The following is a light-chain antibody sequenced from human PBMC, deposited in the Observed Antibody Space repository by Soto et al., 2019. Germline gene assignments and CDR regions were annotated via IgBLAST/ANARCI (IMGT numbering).Light chain of an antibody. J-gene: IGKJ5*01. V-gene: IGKV4-1*01. CDR1: QSVLYSSNNKNS. CDR2: WAS. CDR3: QQHYSTPLT. Sequence: DIVMTQSPDSLAVSLGERATINCKSSQSVLYSSNNKNSFAWYQQKPGQPPQLLIYWASTRESGVPDRFSGSGSGTDFTLTISGLQAEDVAVYYCQQHYSTPLTFGQGTRLEIK.